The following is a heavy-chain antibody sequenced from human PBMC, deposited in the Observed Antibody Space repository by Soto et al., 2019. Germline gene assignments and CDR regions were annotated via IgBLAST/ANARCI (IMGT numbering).Heavy chain of an antibody. V-gene: IGHV4-34*01. CDR1: GGSLTGYY. Sequence: QVQLQQWGAGLLKPSETLSLTCTVNGGSLTGYYWSWIRQPPGKGLEWIGEVKDGGSTNYSPSLRRRVSLSAAMSKNHFSPRLNSVTAADSAVYFCARGQEGIVATHWDQGALVTVSS. J-gene: IGHJ4*02. CDR2: VKDGGST. D-gene: IGHD5-12*01. CDR3: ARGQEGIVATH.